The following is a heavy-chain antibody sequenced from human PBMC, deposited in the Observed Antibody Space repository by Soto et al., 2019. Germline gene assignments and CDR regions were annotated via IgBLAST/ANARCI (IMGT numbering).Heavy chain of an antibody. V-gene: IGHV2-5*01. CDR1: GFSLNTSGVG. J-gene: IGHJ3*02. Sequence: QITLKESGPTLVNPTQTLTLTCTFSGFSLNTSGVGVGWVRQPPGRALEWLAVSYWTDDKRYSPSLKSRHAITNDTSKNQVVLTITNMDPMDTAIFFCAHKLPVTTSAFDIWGQGTMVTVS. CDR3: AHKLPVTTSAFDI. D-gene: IGHD4-17*01. CDR2: SYWTDDK.